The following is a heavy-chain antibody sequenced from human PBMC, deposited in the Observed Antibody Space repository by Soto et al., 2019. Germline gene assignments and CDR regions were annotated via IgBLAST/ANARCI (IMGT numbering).Heavy chain of an antibody. Sequence: EVQLLESGGGLVQPGGSLRLSCAASGFTFSSYAMSWVRQAPGKGLECVSAISGSGGSTYYADSVKGRFTISRAKSKNTPYLQMNSLRAEDTAVYSCAKELWRYFDWLPVYWGQGTLVTVSS. CDR2: ISGSGGST. CDR1: GFTFSSYA. J-gene: IGHJ4*02. V-gene: IGHV3-23*01. CDR3: AKELWRYFDWLPVY. D-gene: IGHD3-9*01.